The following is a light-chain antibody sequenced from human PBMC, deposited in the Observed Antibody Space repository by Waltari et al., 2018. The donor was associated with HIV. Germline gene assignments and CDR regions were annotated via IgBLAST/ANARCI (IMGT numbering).Light chain of an antibody. CDR2: NAD. CDR3: LLYYSGSWL. Sequence: QTVVTQQPSLTVSPGGTVTLTCTSSTGPVTSGFFPNWFQQKPGQTPRALIYNADTKHSWTPARFSGSLLGGKAALTLSEGKPEDEADYYCLLYYSGSWLFGGGTRLTVL. J-gene: IGLJ3*02. V-gene: IGLV7-43*01. CDR1: TGPVTSGFF.